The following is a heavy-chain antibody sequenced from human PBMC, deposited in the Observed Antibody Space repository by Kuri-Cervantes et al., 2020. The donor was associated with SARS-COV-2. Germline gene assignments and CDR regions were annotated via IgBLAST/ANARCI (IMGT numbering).Heavy chain of an antibody. CDR1: GGSISSGSYY. J-gene: IGHJ4*02. D-gene: IGHD3-16*02. Sequence: SETLSLTCTVSGGSISSGSYYWSWIRQPAWKGLEWIGYIYTSGSTNYNPSLKSRVTISVDTSKNQFSLKLSSVTAADTAVYYCARDREITSGGVIDRGFDYWGQGNLVTVSS. CDR2: IYTSGST. V-gene: IGHV4-61*09. CDR3: ARDREITSGGVIDRGFDY.